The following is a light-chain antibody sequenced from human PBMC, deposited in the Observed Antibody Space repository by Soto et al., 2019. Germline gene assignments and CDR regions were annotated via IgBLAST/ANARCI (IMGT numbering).Light chain of an antibody. CDR2: DAS. J-gene: IGKJ4*01. CDR1: QSVSSY. Sequence: EIVLTQSPATLSLSPGERATLSCRASQSVSSYLAWYQQKPGQAPRLLIYDASNRATAIPARFSGSGSGTDFTLTISSLEPEDFAVYYCQQRSNWPPGYTFGGGTKVEIK. CDR3: QQRSNWPPGYT. V-gene: IGKV3-11*01.